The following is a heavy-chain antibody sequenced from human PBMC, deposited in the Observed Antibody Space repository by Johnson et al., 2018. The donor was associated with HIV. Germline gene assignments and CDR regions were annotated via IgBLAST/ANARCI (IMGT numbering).Heavy chain of an antibody. D-gene: IGHD1-26*01. CDR2: ISGSGGST. CDR3: VKEGSESEQGIFEI. Sequence: QVQLVESGGGLVKPGGSLRLSCAASGFSFNDYYMSWIRQAPGKGLEWVSSISGSGGSTYYADSVKGRFTISRDNYKNTLQLQMNSLRVEDTALYYCVKEGSESEQGIFEIWGQGTMVTVYS. V-gene: IGHV3-11*04. CDR1: GFSFNDYY. J-gene: IGHJ3*02.